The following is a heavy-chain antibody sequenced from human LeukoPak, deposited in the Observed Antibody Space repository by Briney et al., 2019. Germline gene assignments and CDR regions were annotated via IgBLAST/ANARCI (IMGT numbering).Heavy chain of an antibody. J-gene: IGHJ4*02. Sequence: QPGGSLRLSCAASGFIFRSYSMNWVRQAPGKGLESVSRINTDGTVTTYADSVKGRFTVSRDNADNTMFLQMNSVRDEDTAVYYCATKQWLAPPPDSWGQGTPVTVSS. V-gene: IGHV3-74*01. CDR1: GFIFRSYS. CDR3: ATKQWLAPPPDS. CDR2: INTDGTVT. D-gene: IGHD6-19*01.